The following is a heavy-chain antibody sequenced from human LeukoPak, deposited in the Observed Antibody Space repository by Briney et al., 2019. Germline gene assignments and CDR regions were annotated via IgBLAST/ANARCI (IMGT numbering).Heavy chain of an antibody. CDR1: GFTVSSNY. J-gene: IGHJ3*02. V-gene: IGHV3-53*01. D-gene: IGHD3-22*01. CDR3: ARDHSSGYSPSGAFDI. CDR2: IYSGGST. Sequence: GGSLRLSCAASGFTVSSNYMSWVRQAPGKGLEWVSVIYSGGSTYYADSVKGRFTIPRDNSKNTLYHQMNSLRAEDTAVYYCARDHSSGYSPSGAFDIWGQGTMVTVSS.